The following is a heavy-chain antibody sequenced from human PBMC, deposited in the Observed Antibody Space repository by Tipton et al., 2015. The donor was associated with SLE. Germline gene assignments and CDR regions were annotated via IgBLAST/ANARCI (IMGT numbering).Heavy chain of an antibody. CDR3: ARDRGTGGYSSSWYYFDY. CDR2: IYYSGIT. V-gene: IGHV4-59*01. CDR1: GGPISSYY. J-gene: IGHJ4*02. D-gene: IGHD6-13*01. Sequence: TLSLTCTVSGGPISSYYRSWIRQPPGKGLEWIGYIYYSGITNYNPSLDSRVTISLDTSKNQFSLKLNSVTAADTAVYYCARDRGTGGYSSSWYYFDYWGQGTLVTVSS.